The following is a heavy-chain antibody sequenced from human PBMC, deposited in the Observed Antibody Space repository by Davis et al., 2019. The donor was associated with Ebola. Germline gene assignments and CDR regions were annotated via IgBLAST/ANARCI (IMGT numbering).Heavy chain of an antibody. CDR1: GGTFSSYA. CDR2: IIPIFGTA. Sequence: SVKVSCKASGGTFSSYAISWVRQAPGQGLEWMGGIIPIFGTANYAQKFQGRVTITADESTSTAYMELSSLRSEDTAVYYCARGPYSSSSWVHWYFDLWGRGTLVTVSS. CDR3: ARGPYSSSSWVHWYFDL. D-gene: IGHD6-6*01. V-gene: IGHV1-69*13. J-gene: IGHJ2*01.